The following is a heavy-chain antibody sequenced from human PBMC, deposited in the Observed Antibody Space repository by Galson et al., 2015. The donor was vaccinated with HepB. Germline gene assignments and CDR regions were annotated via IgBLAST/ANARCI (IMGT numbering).Heavy chain of an antibody. CDR3: ARLERGNYFDY. J-gene: IGHJ4*02. Sequence: LRLSCAASGFTVSSNYMSWVRQAPGKGLEWVSIIYSGGNTYYVDSVKGRFTISRDNSKNTLYLQMNSLRTEDTAVYYCARLERGNYFDYWGQGTLVTVSS. V-gene: IGHV3-66*02. CDR2: IYSGGNT. D-gene: IGHD1-1*01. CDR1: GFTVSSNY.